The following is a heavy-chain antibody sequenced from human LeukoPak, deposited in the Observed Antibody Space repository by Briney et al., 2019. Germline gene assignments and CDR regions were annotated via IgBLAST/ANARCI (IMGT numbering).Heavy chain of an antibody. V-gene: IGHV1-46*01. CDR2: INPSGGTT. J-gene: IGHJ4*02. Sequence: ASVKVSCKAAGYTFTTYYMYWVRQAPGQGLEWMGMINPSGGTTSYAQNFQGRVTMTTDTSTSTVYMELSSLRSEDTAVYYCARRDSSGWNYFDYWGQGTLVTVSS. D-gene: IGHD6-19*01. CDR1: GYTFTTYY. CDR3: ARRDSSGWNYFDY.